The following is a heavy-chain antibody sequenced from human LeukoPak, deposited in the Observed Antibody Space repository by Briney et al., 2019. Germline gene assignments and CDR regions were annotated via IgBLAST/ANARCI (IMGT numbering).Heavy chain of an antibody. J-gene: IGHJ4*02. Sequence: GGSLRLSCAASGFTFSSYGMHWVRQAPGKGLEWVANIKLDGTEKYYVDSVKGRFTISRDNAKNSLYLQMNSLRAEDTAVYYCASDRFYFGVWGQGTLVTVSS. D-gene: IGHD3-16*01. CDR2: IKLDGTEK. V-gene: IGHV3-7*05. CDR1: GFTFSSYG. CDR3: ASDRFYFGV.